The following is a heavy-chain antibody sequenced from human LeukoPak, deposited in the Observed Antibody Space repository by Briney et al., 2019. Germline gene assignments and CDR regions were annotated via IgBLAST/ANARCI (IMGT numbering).Heavy chain of an antibody. V-gene: IGHV1-69*13. Sequence: SVEVSCKASGGTFSSYAISWVRQAPGQGLEWMGGIIPIFGTANYAQKFQGRVTITADESTSTAYMELSSLRFEDTAVYYCARAPSHYYGSGSYLGYWGQGTLVTVSS. J-gene: IGHJ4*02. CDR3: ARAPSHYYGSGSYLGY. D-gene: IGHD3-10*01. CDR1: GGTFSSYA. CDR2: IIPIFGTA.